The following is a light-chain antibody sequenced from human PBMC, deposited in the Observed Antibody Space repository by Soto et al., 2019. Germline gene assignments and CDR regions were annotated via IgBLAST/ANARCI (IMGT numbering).Light chain of an antibody. Sequence: EIVLTQSPGTLSLSPGESVTLSCRASQLFSSNLAWYQHKPGQAPRLLIYGVSTRDTGVPDRFSGSASGTEFTLTISSLQSEDFAVYYCQQYNNWPRTFGQGTRLEI. CDR3: QQYNNWPRT. V-gene: IGKV3-15*01. CDR1: QLFSSN. CDR2: GVS. J-gene: IGKJ5*01.